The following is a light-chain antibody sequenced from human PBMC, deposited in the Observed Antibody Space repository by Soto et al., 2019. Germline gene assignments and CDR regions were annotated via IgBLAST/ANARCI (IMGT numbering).Light chain of an antibody. CDR1: QGIRSY. V-gene: IGKV1-9*01. CDR3: QQLNKDPST. CDR2: GAS. J-gene: IGKJ4*01. Sequence: IQLTQSPSSLSASVGDRVTIACRASQGIRSYVGWYQKKPGKAPKLLIDGASPLQRWGPSRFSGSGAGTDFTLTSSSLQPEDFATYSCQQLNKDPSTFGEGTKVDIK.